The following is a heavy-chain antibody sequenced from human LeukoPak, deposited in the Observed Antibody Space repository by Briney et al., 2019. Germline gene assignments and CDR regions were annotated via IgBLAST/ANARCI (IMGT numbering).Heavy chain of an antibody. CDR2: ISYSGST. CDR1: GGSITTYY. D-gene: IGHD3-22*01. Sequence: SETLSLTCTVSGGSITTYYWSWIRQSPGKGLELIGYISYSGSTNYNPSLKSRVTISVDTSKNQFSLNLSSVTAADTAVYYCARGPHTGVNYYDSSGYYYWGQGTLVTVSS. J-gene: IGHJ4*02. CDR3: ARGPHTGVNYYDSSGYYY. V-gene: IGHV4-59*12.